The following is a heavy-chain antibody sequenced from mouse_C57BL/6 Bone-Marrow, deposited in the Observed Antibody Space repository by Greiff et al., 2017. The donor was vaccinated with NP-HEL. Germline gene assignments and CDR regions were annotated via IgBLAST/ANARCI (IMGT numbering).Heavy chain of an antibody. D-gene: IGHD4-1*01. CDR3: ARWAGTRYFDY. J-gene: IGHJ2*01. CDR1: GYTFTSYW. CDR2: IHPNSGST. Sequence: QVQLQQSGAELVKPGASVKLSCKASGYTFTSYWMHWVKQRPGQGLEWIGMIHPNSGSTNYNEKFKSKATLTVDKSSSTAYMQLSSLTSEDSAVYYCARWAGTRYFDYWGQGTTLTVSS. V-gene: IGHV1-64*01.